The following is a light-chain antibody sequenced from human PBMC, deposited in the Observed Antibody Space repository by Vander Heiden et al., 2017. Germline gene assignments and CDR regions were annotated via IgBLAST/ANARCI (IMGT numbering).Light chain of an antibody. V-gene: IGKV1-5*03. CDR2: QAS. CDR3: QQYNTYHT. Sequence: DIQMTQSPSPLSASVGDRVTITCRASQYIGSRLAWYQQKPGKATNLLFYQASTLGTGVPSRFSGSGSGTEFTLTISSLQPDDFATYYCQQYNTYHTFGQGTKLEIK. J-gene: IGKJ2*01. CDR1: QYIGSR.